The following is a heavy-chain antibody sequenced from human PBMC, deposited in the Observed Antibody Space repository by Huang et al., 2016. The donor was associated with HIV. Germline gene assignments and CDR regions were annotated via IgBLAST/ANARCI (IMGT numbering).Heavy chain of an antibody. CDR2: IRSKANSYAT. CDR1: GFTFSGSA. D-gene: IGHD3-22*01. CDR3: TRLTMIGDGDY. J-gene: IGHJ4*02. Sequence: EVQLVESGGGLVQPGGSLKLSCAASGFTFSGSAMHWVRQVSGKGLEWFGRIRSKANSYATAYAASVKGRFTISRDDSKNTAYLQMNSLKTEDTAVYYCTRLTMIGDGDYWGQGTLVTVSS. V-gene: IGHV3-73*01.